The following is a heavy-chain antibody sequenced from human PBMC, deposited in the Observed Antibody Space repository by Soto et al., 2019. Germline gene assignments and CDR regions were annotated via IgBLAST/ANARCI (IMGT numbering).Heavy chain of an antibody. Sequence: SETLSLTCTVSGGSISSSSYYWGWIRQPPGKGLEWIGSIYYSGSTYYNPSLKSRVTMSVDTSKNQFSLKLSSVTAADTAVYYCARQDWGSPRYYYYGMDVWGQGTTVT. CDR3: ARQDWGSPRYYYYGMDV. CDR1: GGSISSSSYY. D-gene: IGHD3-16*01. CDR2: IYYSGST. J-gene: IGHJ6*02. V-gene: IGHV4-39*01.